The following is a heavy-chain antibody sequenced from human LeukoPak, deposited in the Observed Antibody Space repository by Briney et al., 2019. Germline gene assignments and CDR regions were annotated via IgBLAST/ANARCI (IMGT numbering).Heavy chain of an antibody. CDR3: ARDRDSYDSSGYYYCFDP. D-gene: IGHD3-22*01. CDR1: GGSISSYY. Sequence: SETLSLTCTVSGGSISSYYWSWIRQPPGKGLEWIGCIYYSGSTNYKPSLKSRVTISVDTSKNQFSLKLSSVTAADTAVYYCARDRDSYDSSGYYYCFDPWGQGTLVTVSS. CDR2: IYYSGST. J-gene: IGHJ5*02. V-gene: IGHV4-59*01.